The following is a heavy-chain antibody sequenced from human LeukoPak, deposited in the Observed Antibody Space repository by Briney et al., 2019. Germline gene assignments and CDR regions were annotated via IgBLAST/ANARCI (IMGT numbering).Heavy chain of an antibody. J-gene: IGHJ4*02. CDR1: GITLTTYW. D-gene: IGHD3-10*01. CDR3: AKEASGRSYDY. V-gene: IGHV3-7*04. Sequence: GGSLRLSCAASGITLTTYWISWVRQAPGRGLEWVANIKEDGSEKYYVDSVKGRFTLSRDNAQNSMYLQMNSLRAEDTAIYYCAKEASGRSYDYWGQGTLVTVSS. CDR2: IKEDGSEK.